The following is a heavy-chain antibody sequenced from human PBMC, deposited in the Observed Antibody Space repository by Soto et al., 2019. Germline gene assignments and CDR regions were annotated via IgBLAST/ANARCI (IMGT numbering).Heavy chain of an antibody. V-gene: IGHV4-31*03. Sequence: SETLSLTCTVSGGSISSGGYYWSWIRQHPGKGLEWIGYIYYSGSTYYNPSLKSRVTISVDTSKNQFSLKLSSVTAADTAVYYCARDSSGWNGDYYYGMDVWGQGTTVTVSS. J-gene: IGHJ6*02. D-gene: IGHD6-19*01. CDR1: GGSISSGGYY. CDR2: IYYSGST. CDR3: ARDSSGWNGDYYYGMDV.